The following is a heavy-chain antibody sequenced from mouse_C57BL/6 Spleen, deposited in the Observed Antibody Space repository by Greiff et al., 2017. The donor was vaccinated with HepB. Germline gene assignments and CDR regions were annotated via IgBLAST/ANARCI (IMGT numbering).Heavy chain of an antibody. D-gene: IGHD3-2*02. CDR3: ARLTAQARGY. CDR1: GYTFTSYW. J-gene: IGHJ2*01. CDR2: IDPSDSYT. V-gene: IGHV1-69*01. Sequence: QVQLQQPGAELVMPGASVKLSCKASGYTFTSYWMHWVKQRPGQGLEWIGEIDPSDSYTNYNQKFKGKSTLTVDKSSSTAYMQLSSLTSEDSAVYYCARLTAQARGYWGQGTTLTVSS.